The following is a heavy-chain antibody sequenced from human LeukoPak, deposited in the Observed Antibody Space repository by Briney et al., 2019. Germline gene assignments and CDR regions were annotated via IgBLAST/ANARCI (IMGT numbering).Heavy chain of an antibody. J-gene: IGHJ4*02. CDR2: IYYSGST. D-gene: IGHD2/OR15-2a*01. CDR1: GGSTSSYY. V-gene: IGHV4-59*01. CDR3: ASHRGSRIKYYYFDY. Sequence: PSEILSLTCTVSGGSTSSYYWSWIRQPPGKGLEWIGYIYYSGSTNYNPSLKTRVTISVETSKNQFSLKLSSVTAADTAVYYCASHRGSRIKYYYFDYWGRGTLVTVS.